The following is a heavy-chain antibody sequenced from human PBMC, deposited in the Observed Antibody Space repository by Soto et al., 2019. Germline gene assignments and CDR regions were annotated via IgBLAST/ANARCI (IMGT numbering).Heavy chain of an antibody. Sequence: SGGSLRLSCSASGFTFSSYAMHWVRQAPGKGLEYVSAISSNGGSTYYADSVKGRFTISRDNSMNTLYLQMSSLRAEDTAVYYCVKAMKLVSAATRFIPANYYYYYGMDVWGQGTTVTVSS. CDR3: VKAMKLVSAATRFIPANYYYYYGMDV. CDR2: ISSNGGST. D-gene: IGHD2-2*01. V-gene: IGHV3-64D*08. J-gene: IGHJ6*02. CDR1: GFTFSSYA.